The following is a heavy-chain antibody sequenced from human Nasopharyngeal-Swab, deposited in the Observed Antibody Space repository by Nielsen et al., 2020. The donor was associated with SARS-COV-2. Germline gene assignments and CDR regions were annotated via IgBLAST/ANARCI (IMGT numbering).Heavy chain of an antibody. J-gene: IGHJ4*02. V-gene: IGHV3-30*03. CDR1: GFTFSSYG. Sequence: GGSLRLSCAASGFTFSSYGMHWVRQAPGKGLEWVAVISYDGSNKYYVDSVKGRFTISRDNAKNSLYLQMNSLRVEDTAIYYCARGQGPDEYWGQGTLVTVSS. CDR2: ISYDGSNK. CDR3: ARGQGPDEY.